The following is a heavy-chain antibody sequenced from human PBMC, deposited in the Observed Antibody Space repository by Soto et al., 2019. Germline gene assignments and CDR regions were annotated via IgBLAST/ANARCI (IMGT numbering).Heavy chain of an antibody. J-gene: IGHJ4*02. Sequence: PGGSLRLSCAASGFTFSSYAMSWVRQAPGKGLEWVSTLSGSGGSIYSADSVNGRFTISRDNSKNTLYLQMNSLRAEDTAVYYCAKDSTAYSSAYDFDSWGQGTLVTVSS. V-gene: IGHV3-23*01. CDR2: LSGSGGSI. CDR3: AKDSTAYSSAYDFDS. CDR1: GFTFSSYA. D-gene: IGHD6-6*01.